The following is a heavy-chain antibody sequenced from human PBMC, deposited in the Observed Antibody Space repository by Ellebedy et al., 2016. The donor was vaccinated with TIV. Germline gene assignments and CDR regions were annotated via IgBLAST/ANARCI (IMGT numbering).Heavy chain of an antibody. Sequence: GESLKISCAASGFTFSNAWMNWVRQAPGKGLEWVGRIKSKTDGGTTDYAAPVKGRFTISRHDSKNTLYLQMNSLKTEETAVYYCTFGSGYDFYYYYGMDVWGQGTTVTVSS. CDR1: GFTFSNAW. J-gene: IGHJ6*02. V-gene: IGHV3-15*07. D-gene: IGHD5-12*01. CDR2: IKSKTDGGTT. CDR3: TFGSGYDFYYYYGMDV.